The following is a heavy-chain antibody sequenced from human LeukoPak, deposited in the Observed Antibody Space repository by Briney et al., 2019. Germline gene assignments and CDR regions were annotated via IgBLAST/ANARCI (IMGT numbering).Heavy chain of an antibody. V-gene: IGHV4-59*06. CDR3: ARTRLRRGKDSSGYYDY. J-gene: IGHJ4*02. Sequence: PSETLSLTCTVSGGSISSYYWSWIRQHPGKGLEWIGYIYYSGSTYYNPSLKSRVTISVDTSKNQFSLKLSSVTAADTAVYYCARTRLRRGKDSSGYYDYWGQGTLVTVSS. D-gene: IGHD3-22*01. CDR2: IYYSGST. CDR1: GGSISSYY.